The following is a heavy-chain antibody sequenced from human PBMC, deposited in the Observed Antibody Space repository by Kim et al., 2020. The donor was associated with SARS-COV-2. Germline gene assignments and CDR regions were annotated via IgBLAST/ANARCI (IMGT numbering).Heavy chain of an antibody. CDR2: IYYSGHT. CDR1: GGSISSTTHY. V-gene: IGHV4-39*01. Sequence: SETQSLTCTVSGGSISSTTHYWGWIRQAPRKGLEWIASIYYSGHTAYNPSLKSRATIFVDTSDNQFSLKLTSVTAADTALYYCARTEIEYGIDVWGQGTTVSVSS. CDR3: ARTEIEYGIDV. J-gene: IGHJ6*02.